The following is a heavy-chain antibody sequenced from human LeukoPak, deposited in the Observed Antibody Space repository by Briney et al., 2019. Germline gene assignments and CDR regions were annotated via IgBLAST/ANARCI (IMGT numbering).Heavy chain of an antibody. CDR2: MNPNSGNT. J-gene: IGHJ6*03. V-gene: IGHV1-8*01. Sequence: ASVKVSCKASGYTFTSYDINWVRQATGQGLEWMGWMNPNSGNTGYAQKFQGRVTMTRNTSISTAYMELSSLRSEDTAVYYCARLISQIYDFWSGYYYYMDVWGKGITVTVSS. CDR1: GYTFTSYD. CDR3: ARLISQIYDFWSGYYYYMDV. D-gene: IGHD3-3*01.